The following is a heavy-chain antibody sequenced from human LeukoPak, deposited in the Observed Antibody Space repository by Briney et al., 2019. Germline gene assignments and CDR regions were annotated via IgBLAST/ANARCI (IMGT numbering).Heavy chain of an antibody. D-gene: IGHD3-10*01. V-gene: IGHV3-21*01. CDR1: GFTFSRYN. CDR3: ARDGITMRILEY. J-gene: IGHJ4*02. CDR2: ITSSSIYI. Sequence: GGSLRLSCAASGFTFSRYNMNWVRQAPGKGLEWVSSITSSSIYIYYADSMKGRFTISRDNAKNSLYLQMDSLGAEDTAVYYCARDGITMRILEYWGQGTLVTVSS.